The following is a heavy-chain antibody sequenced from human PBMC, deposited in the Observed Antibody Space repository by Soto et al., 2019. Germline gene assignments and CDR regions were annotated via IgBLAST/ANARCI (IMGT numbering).Heavy chain of an antibody. Sequence: SVKVSCKASGGTFSSYAISWLRQAPGQGLEWMGGIIPIFGTANYAQKFQGRVTITADESTSTAYMELSSLRSEDTAVYYCARITMVRGVISYYYYGTDVWGQGTTVTVSS. J-gene: IGHJ6*02. CDR3: ARITMVRGVISYYYYGTDV. V-gene: IGHV1-69*13. CDR1: GGTFSSYA. D-gene: IGHD3-10*01. CDR2: IIPIFGTA.